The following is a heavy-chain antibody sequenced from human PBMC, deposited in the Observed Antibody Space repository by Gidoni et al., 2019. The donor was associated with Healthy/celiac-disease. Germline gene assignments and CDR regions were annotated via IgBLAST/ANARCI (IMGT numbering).Heavy chain of an antibody. CDR2: IYHSGST. D-gene: IGHD2-15*01. J-gene: IGHJ1*01. Sequence: QLQLQESGSGLVKPSQTLSLTCAVSGGSISSGGYSWSWIRQPPGKGLEWIGYIYHSGSTYYNPSLKSRVTISVDRSKNQFSLKLSSVTAADTAVYYCASLVVVAARHEAEYFQHWGQGTLVTVSS. CDR1: GGSISSGGYS. CDR3: ASLVVVAARHEAEYFQH. V-gene: IGHV4-30-2*01.